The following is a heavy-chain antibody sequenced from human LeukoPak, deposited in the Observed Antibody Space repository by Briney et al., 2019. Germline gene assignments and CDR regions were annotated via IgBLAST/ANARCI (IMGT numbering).Heavy chain of an antibody. CDR2: ISGSGGST. CDR3: ASAGYSFGAFFD. V-gene: IGHV3-23*01. D-gene: IGHD5-18*01. CDR1: GFTFSSYA. J-gene: IGHJ4*02. Sequence: GGSLRLSCAASGFTFSSYAMSWVRQAPGKGLEWVSAISGSGGSTYYADSVKGRFTISRDNSKNTLYLHMNSLRAEDTAVYYCASAGYSFGAFFDWGQGTLVTVSS.